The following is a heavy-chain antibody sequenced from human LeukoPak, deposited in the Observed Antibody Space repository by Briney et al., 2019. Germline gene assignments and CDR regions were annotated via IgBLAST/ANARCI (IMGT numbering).Heavy chain of an antibody. J-gene: IGHJ5*02. Sequence: ASVKVSCKASGYTFTSYGISWVRQAPGQGLEWMGWISAYNGNTNYAQKLQDRVTMTTDTSTRTAYMELRSLTFDDTAVYYCARSRVVETPNWFDPWGQGTQVTVSS. V-gene: IGHV1-18*01. CDR3: ARSRVVETPNWFDP. CDR1: GYTFTSYG. CDR2: ISAYNGNT. D-gene: IGHD2-2*01.